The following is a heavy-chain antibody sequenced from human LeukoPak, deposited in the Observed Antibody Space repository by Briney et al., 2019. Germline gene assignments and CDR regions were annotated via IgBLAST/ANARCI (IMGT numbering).Heavy chain of an antibody. Sequence: PSETLPLTCTVSGGSISSGSYYWSWIRQPAGKGLEWIGRIYTSGSTNYNPSLKSRVTISVDTSKNQFSLKLSSVTAADTAVYYCSAEPQDYYDSSGYSDYWGQGTLVTVSS. CDR2: IYTSGST. V-gene: IGHV4-61*02. D-gene: IGHD3-22*01. J-gene: IGHJ4*02. CDR1: GGSISSGSYY. CDR3: SAEPQDYYDSSGYSDY.